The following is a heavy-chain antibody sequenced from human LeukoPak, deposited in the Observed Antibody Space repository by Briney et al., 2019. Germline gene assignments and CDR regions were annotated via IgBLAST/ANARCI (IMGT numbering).Heavy chain of an antibody. CDR2: IWYGGSNT. CDR1: GFTFSTYG. Sequence: GGSLRLSCAASGFTFSTYGMHWVRQAPGKGLEWVAVIWYGGSNTYYADSVKGRFTISRDNSKNTLYLQMNSLRVEDTAVYYCARGGGSYSPFDAFDIWGQGTMVTVSS. J-gene: IGHJ3*02. CDR3: ARGGGSYSPFDAFDI. D-gene: IGHD1-26*01. V-gene: IGHV3-33*01.